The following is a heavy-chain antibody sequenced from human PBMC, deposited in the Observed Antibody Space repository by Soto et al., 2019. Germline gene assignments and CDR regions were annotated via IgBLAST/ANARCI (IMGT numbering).Heavy chain of an antibody. J-gene: IGHJ4*02. V-gene: IGHV5-51*01. CDR1: GYSFTSYW. CDR2: IYPGDSDT. CDR3: ARHERLDISYGSGSHLDY. D-gene: IGHD3-10*01. Sequence: EVQLVQSGAEVKKPGESLKISCKGSGYSFTSYWIGWVRQMPGKGLEWMGIIYPGDSDTRYSPFLQGQVTISADKSITTAYLQWSSLKASDTAMYYCARHERLDISYGSGSHLDYWGQGTLVTVSS.